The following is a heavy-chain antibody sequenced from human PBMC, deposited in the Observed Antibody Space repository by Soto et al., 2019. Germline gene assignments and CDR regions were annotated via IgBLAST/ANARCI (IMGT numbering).Heavy chain of an antibody. CDR1: GGSFGSHY. V-gene: IGHV4-59*11. CDR2: VDTSGGT. J-gene: IGHJ2*01. CDR3: ARMGPLYATTYWSFDL. D-gene: IGHD2-8*01. Sequence: QVQLQESGPGLVKPSATLSLTCNLSGGSFGSHYWTWIRQPPGKALEWIGYVDTSGGTNYNPSLNCPVILSVDASKNLFSLKMNYATAADTAGYYRARMGPLYATTYWSFDLWGRGTLVTVSS.